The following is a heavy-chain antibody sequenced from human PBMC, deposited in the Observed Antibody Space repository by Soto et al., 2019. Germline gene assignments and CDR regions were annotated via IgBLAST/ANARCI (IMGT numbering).Heavy chain of an antibody. CDR2: TGGSGGST. D-gene: IGHD5-18*01. V-gene: IGHV3-23*01. J-gene: IGHJ6*02. CDR3: AKYGRGYSFYYYYVMDV. CDR1: GFSFSSYA. Sequence: PGGSLRLSCAASGFSFSSYAMCWVRQAPGKGLEWASATGGSGGSTYYSDGDLGLYTISRDDSRIPLYLQVNRLKADDTAVYYCAKYGRGYSFYYYYVMDVWGQGTTVTASS.